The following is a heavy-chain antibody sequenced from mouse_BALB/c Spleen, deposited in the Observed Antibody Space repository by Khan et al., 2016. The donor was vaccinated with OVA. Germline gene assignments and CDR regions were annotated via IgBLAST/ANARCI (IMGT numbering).Heavy chain of an antibody. CDR2: IWSDGIT. J-gene: IGHJ1*01. CDR1: GFSLTSCG. V-gene: IGHV2-6-2*01. Sequence: VQLQESGPDLVAPSQSLSITCTVSGFSLTSCGVHWVRQPPGKGLEWLVVIWSDGITNYNSALKSRLSISKDNSKSQVFLKMNSLQTDDTAMYYCARHRFGYFDVWGAGTTVTVSS. CDR3: ARHRFGYFDV.